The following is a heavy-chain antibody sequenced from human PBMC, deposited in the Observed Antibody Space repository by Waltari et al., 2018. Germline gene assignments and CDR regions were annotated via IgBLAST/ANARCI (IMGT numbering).Heavy chain of an antibody. D-gene: IGHD2-21*02. J-gene: IGHJ3*02. CDR1: GGSVASGHYH. CDR2: IDAAGGT. V-gene: IGHV4-61*02. CDR3: ASESTQCGRDCNDSFDI. Sequence: QVQLQESGPGLVKPSQTLSLTCTVSGGSVASGHYHWSWIRQAAGKGLEWIGRIDAAGGTNSNPSLRSRVTISLDRSKSQFSLTLGSVTAADTAVYYCASESTQCGRDCNDSFDIWGQGTMVTVSS.